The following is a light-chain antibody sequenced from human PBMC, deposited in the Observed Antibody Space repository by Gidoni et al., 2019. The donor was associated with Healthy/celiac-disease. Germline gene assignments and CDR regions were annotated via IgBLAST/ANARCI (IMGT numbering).Light chain of an antibody. CDR1: QSISSY. CDR2: AAS. Sequence: DIQMTQSPSSLSASVGDRVTITCRASQSISSYLNWYQQKPGKAPKLLIYAASSLQSGVPSRCSGSGSGTDFTLTISSLQPEDFATYYCQQSYSTPGTFGQXTKVEIK. J-gene: IGKJ1*01. CDR3: QQSYSTPGT. V-gene: IGKV1-39*01.